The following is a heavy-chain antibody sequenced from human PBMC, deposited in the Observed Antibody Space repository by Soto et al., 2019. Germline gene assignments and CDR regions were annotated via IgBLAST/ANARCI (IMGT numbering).Heavy chain of an antibody. D-gene: IGHD1-26*01. CDR2: IYSGGST. J-gene: IGHJ6*02. CDR3: AREPVGPDYAMDV. CDR1: GFTVSGNY. Sequence: EVQLVESGGGLIQPGGSLRLSCAASGFTVSGNYMNWVRQAPGKALEWVSVIYSGGSTYYADSVKGRFTLSRDNSKNTLYLQMNSLRGEDTALYYCAREPVGPDYAMDVWGQGATVTVSS. V-gene: IGHV3-53*01.